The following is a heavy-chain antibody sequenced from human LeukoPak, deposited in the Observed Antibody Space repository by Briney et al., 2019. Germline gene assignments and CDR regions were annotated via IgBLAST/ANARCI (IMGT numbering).Heavy chain of an antibody. Sequence: SETLSLTCTVSGGSISSSSYYWGLIRQPPGKWLQWIGSIYYSGSTYYNPSLKSRVTISVDTSKNQFSLKLSSVTAADTAVYYCARSKMLLREGFDYWGQGTLVTVSS. CDR3: ARSKMLLREGFDY. CDR2: IYYSGST. CDR1: GGSISSSSYY. V-gene: IGHV4-39*01. J-gene: IGHJ4*02. D-gene: IGHD3-16*01.